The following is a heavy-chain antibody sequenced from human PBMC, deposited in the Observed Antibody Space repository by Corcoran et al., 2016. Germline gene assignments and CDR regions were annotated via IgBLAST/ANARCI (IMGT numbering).Heavy chain of an antibody. CDR2: IKSKTDGGTT. CDR1: GFTFSNAW. Sequence: EVKLEESGGGLVKPGGSLRLSCAASGFTFSNAWMSWVRQTPGKGLEWVGRIKSKTDGGTTDYAAPVKGRFTISRDDSKNTLYLQMNSLKTDEPAEEYCTTAQVGLLWFGVSSAGAADFDYWGQGTLVTVSS. V-gene: IGHV3-15*01. J-gene: IGHJ4*02. CDR3: TTAQVGLLWFGVSSAGAADFDY. D-gene: IGHD3-10*01.